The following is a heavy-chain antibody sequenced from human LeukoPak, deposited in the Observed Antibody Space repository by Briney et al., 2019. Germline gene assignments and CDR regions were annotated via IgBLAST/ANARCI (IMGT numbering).Heavy chain of an antibody. CDR2: VYYSGST. Sequence: PSETLSLTCTVSGDSISNYFWSWIRQPPGKGLEWIGYVYYSGSTNYNPSLKSRVTISVDTSKNQFSLKLSSVTAADTAVYYCARATGGAFDIWGQGTMVTVSS. CDR1: GDSISNYF. J-gene: IGHJ3*02. D-gene: IGHD4-17*01. V-gene: IGHV4-59*01. CDR3: ARATGGAFDI.